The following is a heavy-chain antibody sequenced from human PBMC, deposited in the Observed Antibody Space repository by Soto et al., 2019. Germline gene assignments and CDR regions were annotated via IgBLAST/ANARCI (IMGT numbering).Heavy chain of an antibody. CDR3: ANDFWGGPGNWFDP. D-gene: IGHD3-3*01. CDR1: GGTFSSYA. CDR2: IIPIFGTA. J-gene: IGHJ5*02. V-gene: IGHV1-69*13. Sequence: RASVKVSCKASGGTFSSYAISWVRQAPGQGLEWMGGIIPIFGTANYAQKFQGRVTITADESTSTAYMELSSLRSEDTAVYYCANDFWGGPGNWFDPWGQGTLVTVSS.